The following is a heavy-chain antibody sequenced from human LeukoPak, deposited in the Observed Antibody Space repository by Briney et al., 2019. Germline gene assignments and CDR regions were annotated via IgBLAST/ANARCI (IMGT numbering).Heavy chain of an antibody. V-gene: IGHV1-2*06. CDR1: GYTFTGYY. CDR2: INPNSGGT. Sequence: ASVKVSCKASGYTFTGYYMHWVRQAPGQGLEWMGRINPNSGGTNYAQKFQGRVTMTRDTSISTAYMELSRLRSDDTAVYYCARDGVYSSSWYPNWFDPWGQGTLVTVSS. D-gene: IGHD6-13*01. J-gene: IGHJ5*02. CDR3: ARDGVYSSSWYPNWFDP.